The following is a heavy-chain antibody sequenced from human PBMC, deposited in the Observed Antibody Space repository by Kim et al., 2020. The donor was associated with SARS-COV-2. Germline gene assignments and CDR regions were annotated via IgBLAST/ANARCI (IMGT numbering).Heavy chain of an antibody. CDR1: GFTVSSNY. Sequence: GGSLRLSCEVSGFTVSSNYMSWVRQAPGKGLEWVSAFHSGGSAYYADSVKGRFTITRDNSKNTLNLQMNSLRVEDTAVYYCVRDYYDSSGYYGLWYFDLWGRGTLVTVSS. J-gene: IGHJ2*01. V-gene: IGHV3-53*01. CDR2: FHSGGSA. CDR3: VRDYYDSSGYYGLWYFDL. D-gene: IGHD3-22*01.